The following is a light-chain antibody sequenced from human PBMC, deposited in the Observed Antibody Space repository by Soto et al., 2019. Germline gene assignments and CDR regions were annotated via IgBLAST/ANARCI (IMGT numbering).Light chain of an antibody. CDR1: QSVSSY. J-gene: IGKJ1*01. CDR3: QQRSNWPRT. CDR2: DAS. Sequence: EIVLTQSPATLSLSPGERATLSCRASQSVSSYLAWYQQKPGQGPRLLIYDASNRATGIPARFSGSGSGTDFTLTISSLEPEDFAVYYCQQRSNWPRTFGQGTKV. V-gene: IGKV3-11*01.